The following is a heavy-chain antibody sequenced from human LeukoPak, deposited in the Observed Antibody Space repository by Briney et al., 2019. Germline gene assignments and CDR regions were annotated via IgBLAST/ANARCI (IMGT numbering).Heavy chain of an antibody. CDR3: ARDKNPGIAAD. Sequence: GGSLRLSCAASGLTFSSYTMNWVRQAPGKGLEWVSSIVTSSSYIYYADSVKGRFTISRDNSENTLYLQMNSLRAEDTAVYYCARDKNPGIAADWGQGTLVTVSS. CDR1: GLTFSSYT. J-gene: IGHJ4*02. D-gene: IGHD6-13*01. CDR2: IVTSSSYI. V-gene: IGHV3-21*04.